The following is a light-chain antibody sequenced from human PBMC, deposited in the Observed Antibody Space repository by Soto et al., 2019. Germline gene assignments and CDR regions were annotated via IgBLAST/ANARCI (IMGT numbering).Light chain of an antibody. V-gene: IGLV4-69*01. CDR2: LNSDGSH. J-gene: IGLJ2*01. CDR3: QTWGTGIIV. Sequence: QSVLTQSPSASLGASVKLTCTLSSGHSSYAIAWHQQQPEKGPRYLMKLNSDGSHSKGDGIPDRFSGSSSGAERYLTISSLQSEDEADYYCQTWGTGIIVFGGWTKLTVL. CDR1: SGHSSYA.